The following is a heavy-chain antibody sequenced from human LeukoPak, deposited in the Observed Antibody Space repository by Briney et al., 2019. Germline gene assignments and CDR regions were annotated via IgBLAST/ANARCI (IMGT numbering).Heavy chain of an antibody. D-gene: IGHD3-9*01. J-gene: IGHJ4*02. CDR2: INPSGGST. Sequence: EASVKVSCKASGYTFTSYGISWVRQAPGQGLEWMGIINPSGGSTSYAQKFQGRVTMTRDTSTSTVYMELSSLRSEDTAVYYCARGESNYDILTGYLDYWGQGTLVTVSS. CDR1: GYTFTSYG. CDR3: ARGESNYDILTGYLDY. V-gene: IGHV1-46*03.